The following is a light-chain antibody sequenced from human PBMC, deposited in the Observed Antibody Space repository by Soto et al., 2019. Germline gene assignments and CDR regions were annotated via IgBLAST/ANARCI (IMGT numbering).Light chain of an antibody. CDR1: SNDVGDYNH. V-gene: IGLV2-14*01. CDR3: SSYRSRSTVYV. Sequence: QSVLTQPASVSGSPGQSITISCTGTSNDVGDYNHVSWYQQSPGKVPKLLIYNVNNRPSGVSDRFSGSRSGYTASLTISGLQPEDEADYYCSSYRSRSTVYVFGSGTKVTVL. J-gene: IGLJ1*01. CDR2: NVN.